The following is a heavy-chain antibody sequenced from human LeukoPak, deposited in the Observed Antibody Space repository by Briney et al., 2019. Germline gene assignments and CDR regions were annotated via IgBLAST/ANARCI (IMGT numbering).Heavy chain of an antibody. CDR3: AKDRDSSGWRYFDY. V-gene: IGHV3-30-3*01. J-gene: IGHJ4*02. Sequence: PGGSLRLSCAASGFTFSSYAMHWVRQAPGKGLEWVAVISYDGSNKYYADSVKGRFTISRDNSKNTLYLQMNSLRPEDTAVYSCAKDRDSSGWRYFDYWGQGTLVTVSS. D-gene: IGHD6-19*01. CDR2: ISYDGSNK. CDR1: GFTFSSYA.